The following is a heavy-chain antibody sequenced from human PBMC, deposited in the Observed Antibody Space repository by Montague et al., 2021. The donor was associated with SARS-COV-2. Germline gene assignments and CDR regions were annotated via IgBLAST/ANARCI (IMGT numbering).Heavy chain of an antibody. J-gene: IGHJ4*02. CDR3: ARVVVDASGWYHFDY. CDR2: HYNGGST. CDR1: GDSISRYY. V-gene: IGHV4-59*12. D-gene: IGHD6-19*01. Sequence: SETLSLTCTVSGDSISRYYWGWIRQPPGKGLEWMGYHYNGGSTNXSPTLKSRIAMSVDTSENQFSLKLFSVTAADTAVYYCARVVVDASGWYHFDYWGQGALVTVSS.